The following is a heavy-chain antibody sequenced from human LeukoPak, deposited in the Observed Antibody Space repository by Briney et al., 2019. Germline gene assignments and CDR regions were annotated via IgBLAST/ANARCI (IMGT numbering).Heavy chain of an antibody. Sequence: SETLSLTCTVSGGSISSYYWSWLRQPPGKGLEWIGYIYYSGSTNYNPSLKSRVTISVDTSKNQFSLKLSSVTAADTAVYYCARLPFFAGGPDYWGQGTLVTVSS. V-gene: IGHV4-59*08. D-gene: IGHD3-10*01. CDR2: IYYSGST. CDR3: ARLPFFAGGPDY. CDR1: GGSISSYY. J-gene: IGHJ4*02.